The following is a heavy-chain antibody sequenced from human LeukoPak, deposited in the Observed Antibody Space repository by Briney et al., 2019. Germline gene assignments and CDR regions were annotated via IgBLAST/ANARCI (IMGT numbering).Heavy chain of an antibody. Sequence: SETLSLTCTVSGGSISSYYWSWIRQPAGKGLEWIGRIYTSGSTNYNPSLKSRVTMSVDTSKNQFSLKLSSVTAADTAVYYCARWYYYETSGLYYGSFDNWGQGTLVTVSS. CDR1: GGSISSYY. J-gene: IGHJ5*02. V-gene: IGHV4-4*07. CDR2: IYTSGST. D-gene: IGHD3-22*01. CDR3: ARWYYYETSGLYYGSFDN.